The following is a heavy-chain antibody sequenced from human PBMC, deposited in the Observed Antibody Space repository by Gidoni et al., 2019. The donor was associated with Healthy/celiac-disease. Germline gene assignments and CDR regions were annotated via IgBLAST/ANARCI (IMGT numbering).Heavy chain of an antibody. J-gene: IGHJ4*02. CDR2: IYYSGST. Sequence: QLQLQESAPGLVKPSETLSLTCTFPGGSISSSYWRWIRQPPGKGLEWIGYIYYSGSTNYNPSLKSRVTISVDTSKNQFSLKLSAVTAADTAVYYCARDHSSYGYLYWGQGTLVTVSS. D-gene: IGHD5-18*01. CDR1: GGSISSSY. V-gene: IGHV4-59*01. CDR3: ARDHSSYGYLY.